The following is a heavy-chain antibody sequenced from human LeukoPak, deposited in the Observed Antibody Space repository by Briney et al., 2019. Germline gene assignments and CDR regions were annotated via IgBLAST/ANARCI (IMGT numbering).Heavy chain of an antibody. Sequence: GGSLRLSCAATGFTFKDYGMHWVRQPPRKGLGWVSGINWNGGGTDYADSVKGRFTISRDNAKNSLYLQMTSLRPEDTALYYCAKHLRATNTYIFFGLDVWGQGTTVTVSS. CDR2: INWNGGGT. J-gene: IGHJ6*02. CDR1: GFTFKDYG. CDR3: AKHLRATNTYIFFGLDV. D-gene: IGHD1-26*01. V-gene: IGHV3-9*01.